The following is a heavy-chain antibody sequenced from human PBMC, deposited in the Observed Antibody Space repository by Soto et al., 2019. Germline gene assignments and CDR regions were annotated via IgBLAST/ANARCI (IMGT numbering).Heavy chain of an antibody. D-gene: IGHD2-15*01. V-gene: IGHV1-2*06. CDR3: ANLPPTPDWFDH. CDR2: INPNSGAT. CDR1: VYTFTCYF. J-gene: IGHJ5*02. Sequence: XSVKVSCQASVYTFTCYFIHWLRHAPGQGLEWMGRINPNSGATNYARKFQDRVTMTRDTSINTAYMELSSLRSDDTAIYYCANLPPTPDWFDHWGQGTLVTVSS.